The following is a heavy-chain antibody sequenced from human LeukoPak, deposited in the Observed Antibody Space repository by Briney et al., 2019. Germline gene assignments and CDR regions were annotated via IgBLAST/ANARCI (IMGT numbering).Heavy chain of an antibody. Sequence: PGGSLRLSCAASGFTFSSYSMNWVRQAPGKGLEWASYISGDNSAIFYVDSVKGRFTISRDNARNSLYLQMNGLRDEDTAVHYCARDHNWNFDYWGQGILVTISS. V-gene: IGHV3-48*02. D-gene: IGHD1-1*01. J-gene: IGHJ4*02. CDR2: ISGDNSAI. CDR1: GFTFSSYS. CDR3: ARDHNWNFDY.